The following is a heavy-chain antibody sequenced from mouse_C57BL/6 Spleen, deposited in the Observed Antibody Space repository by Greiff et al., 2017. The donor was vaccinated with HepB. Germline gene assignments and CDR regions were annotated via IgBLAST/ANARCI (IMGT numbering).Heavy chain of an antibody. Sequence: VQLVESGPELVKPGASVKLSCKASGYTFTSYDINWVKQRPGQGLEWIGWIYPRDGSTKYNEKFKGKATLTVDTSSSTAYMELHSLTSEDSAVYFCARRDYYDYDEAMDYWGQGTSVTVSS. V-gene: IGHV1-85*01. J-gene: IGHJ4*01. D-gene: IGHD2-4*01. CDR3: ARRDYYDYDEAMDY. CDR1: GYTFTSYD. CDR2: IYPRDGST.